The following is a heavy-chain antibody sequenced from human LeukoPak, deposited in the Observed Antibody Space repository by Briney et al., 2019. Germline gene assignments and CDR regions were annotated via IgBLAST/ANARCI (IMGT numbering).Heavy chain of an antibody. J-gene: IGHJ5*02. D-gene: IGHD2-2*01. CDR3: ARGIPLQEDIVVVPAAIKFDP. CDR1: GYTFTSYY. CDR2: INPSGGST. Sequence: ASVKVSCKASGYTFTSYYMHWVRQAPGQGLEWMGIINPSGGSTSYAQKFQGRVTMTRDTSTSTVYMELSSLRSEDTAVYYCARGIPLQEDIVVVPAAIKFDPWGQGTLVTVSS. V-gene: IGHV1-46*01.